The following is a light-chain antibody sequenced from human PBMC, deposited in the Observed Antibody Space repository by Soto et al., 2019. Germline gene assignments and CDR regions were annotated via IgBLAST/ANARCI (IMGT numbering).Light chain of an antibody. V-gene: IGKV3-20*01. J-gene: IGKJ1*01. CDR1: QSVSRSY. Sequence: EIVLTQSPGTLSLSPGERATLSCSASQSVSRSYLAWYQQKPGQAPRLLIYGASSRATGIPDRFSGSGSGTDFTLTISRLEPEDFAVYYCQHYGSSSWTFGQGTKVDIK. CDR2: GAS. CDR3: QHYGSSSWT.